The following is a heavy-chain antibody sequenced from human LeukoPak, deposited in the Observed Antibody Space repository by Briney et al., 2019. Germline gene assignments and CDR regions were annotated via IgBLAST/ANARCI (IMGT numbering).Heavy chain of an antibody. CDR1: GYTFTGYY. Sequence: ASVKVSCKASGYTFTGYYMHLVRQAPGQGLEWRGWIDPNSGGTNYAQKFHGRVTMTSDTSISTAYMELSRLRSDDTAVYYCARDPSLLRYFDWLLHEPNAFDIGSQETMATVSS. CDR3: ARDPSLLRYFDWLLHEPNAFDI. J-gene: IGHJ3*02. CDR2: IDPNSGGT. V-gene: IGHV1-2*02. D-gene: IGHD3-9*01.